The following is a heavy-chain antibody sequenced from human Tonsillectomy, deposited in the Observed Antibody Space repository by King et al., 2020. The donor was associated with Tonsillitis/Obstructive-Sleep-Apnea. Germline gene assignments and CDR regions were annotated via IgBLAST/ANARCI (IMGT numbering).Heavy chain of an antibody. CDR3: ARGGCSSTNCYYYYYGMDV. V-gene: IGHV3-7*03. J-gene: IGHJ6*02. D-gene: IGHD2-2*01. CDR1: GFTFNDYW. CDR2: IKEDGSEK. Sequence: VQLVESGGGLVQPGGSLRLSCAASGFTFNDYWMSWVRQAPGKGLGWVASIKEDGSEKYYVDSVKGRFTISRDNAKNSLYLQMNSLRAEDTAVYFCARGGCSSTNCYYYYYGMDVWGHGTTVTVSS.